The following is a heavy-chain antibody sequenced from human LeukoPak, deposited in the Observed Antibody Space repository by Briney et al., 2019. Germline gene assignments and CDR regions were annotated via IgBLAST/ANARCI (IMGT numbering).Heavy chain of an antibody. V-gene: IGHV1-46*01. Sequence: GASVKVSCKASGYTFTSYGISWVRQAPGQGLEWMGIINPSGGSTSYAQKFQGRVTMTRDMSTSTVYMELSSLRSEDTAVYYCARDLKRGYSSGRYSWGTGSSNDYWGQGTLVTVSS. CDR2: INPSGGST. CDR3: ARDLKRGYSSGRYSWGTGSSNDY. CDR1: GYTFTSYG. D-gene: IGHD6-19*01. J-gene: IGHJ4*02.